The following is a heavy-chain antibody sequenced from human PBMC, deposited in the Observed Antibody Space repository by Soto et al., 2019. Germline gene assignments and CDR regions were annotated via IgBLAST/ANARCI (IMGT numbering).Heavy chain of an antibody. CDR1: GFSVSNNY. V-gene: IGHV3-53*01. Sequence: GGSLRLSCAASGFSVSNNYMTWVRQAPGKGLEWVSVLYIGGSTYYADSVEGRFTISRDSSKNMLYLQMVSLRVEDTAIYYCARARGGGGITYNYYIDHWGQGTQVTVSS. CDR3: ARARGGGGITYNYYIDH. CDR2: LYIGGST. J-gene: IGHJ4*02. D-gene: IGHD1-20*01.